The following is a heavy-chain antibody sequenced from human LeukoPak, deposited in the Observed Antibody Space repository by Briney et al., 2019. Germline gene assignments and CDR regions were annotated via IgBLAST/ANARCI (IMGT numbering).Heavy chain of an antibody. Sequence: ASVKVSCKTSGYTFTSYPIHWVRQAPGQRLEWMGWINAGNGNTKYSQKFQGRVTITRDTSARTAYMELSSLRSEDTAVYYCARDQRDVVAYWGQGTLVTVSS. CDR1: GYTFTSYP. CDR3: ARDQRDVVAY. CDR2: INAGNGNT. J-gene: IGHJ4*02. D-gene: IGHD2-2*01. V-gene: IGHV1-3*01.